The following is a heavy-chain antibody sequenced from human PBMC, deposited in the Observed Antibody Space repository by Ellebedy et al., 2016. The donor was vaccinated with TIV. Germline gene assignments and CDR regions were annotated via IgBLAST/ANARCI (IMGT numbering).Heavy chain of an antibody. CDR3: ATDRGSDV. J-gene: IGHJ4*02. CDR1: GYVFSNYI. CDR2: ISHDETKR. D-gene: IGHD6-25*01. Sequence: GESLKISCVASGYVFSNYIAHWVRQAPGKGLEWVALISHDETKRSYADSVKGRFTISSDSAKNTLYLQMNSLRVDDTAVYYCATDRGSDVWGQGTLVTVSS. V-gene: IGHV3-30*04.